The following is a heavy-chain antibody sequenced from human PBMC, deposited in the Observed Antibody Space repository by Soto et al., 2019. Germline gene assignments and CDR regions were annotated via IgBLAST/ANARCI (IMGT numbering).Heavy chain of an antibody. J-gene: IGHJ6*02. D-gene: IGHD3-9*01. CDR2: IIPIFGTA. V-gene: IGHV1-69*06. CDR1: GGTFSSYA. Sequence: SVKVSCKASGGTFSSYAISWVRQAPGQGLEWMGGIIPIFGTANYAQKFQGRVTITADKSTSTAYMELSSLRSEDTAVYYCAREDYDILTGRRPGMDVWGQGTTVTVSS. CDR3: AREDYDILTGRRPGMDV.